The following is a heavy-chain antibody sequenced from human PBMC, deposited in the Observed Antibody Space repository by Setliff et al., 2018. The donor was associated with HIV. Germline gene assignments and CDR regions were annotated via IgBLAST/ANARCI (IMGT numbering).Heavy chain of an antibody. CDR3: ARVASGFRITMVRVRHAFDI. D-gene: IGHD3-10*01. J-gene: IGHJ3*02. CDR1: GGSFSGYY. V-gene: IGHV4-34*01. CDR2: INHSGST. Sequence: PSETLSLTCAVYGGSFSGYYWSWIRQPPGKGLEWIGEINHSGSTNYNPSLKSRVTISVDTSKNQSSLKLSSVTAADTAVYYCARVASGFRITMVRVRHAFDIWGQGTMVTVSS.